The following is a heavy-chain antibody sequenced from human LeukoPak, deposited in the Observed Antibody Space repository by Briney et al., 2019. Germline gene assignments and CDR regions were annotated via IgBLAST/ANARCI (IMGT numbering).Heavy chain of an antibody. CDR2: INHSGST. J-gene: IGHJ4*02. V-gene: IGHV4-34*01. Sequence: PSETLSLTCAVYGGSFSGYYWSWIRQPPGKGLEWIGEINHSGSTNYNPSLKSRVTISVDTSKNQFSLDLSFVTAADTAVYYCMRHEEEDGHNAKPIDYWGQGTLVTVSS. CDR3: MRHEEEDGHNAKPIDY. CDR1: GGSFSGYY. D-gene: IGHD5-24*01.